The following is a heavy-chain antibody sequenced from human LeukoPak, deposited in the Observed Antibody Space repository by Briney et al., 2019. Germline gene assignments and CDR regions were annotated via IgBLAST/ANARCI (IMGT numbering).Heavy chain of an antibody. J-gene: IGHJ2*01. V-gene: IGHV3-21*01. CDR2: IGGRGGNI. Sequence: GGSLRLSCAASGFIFSNYAMIWVRQAPGKGLEWVSTIGGRGGNIYYAESVKGRFTISRDNAKNSLYLQMNSLRAEDTAVYYCARLYCSSTSCYGVRYFDLWGRGTLVTVSS. CDR1: GFIFSNYA. D-gene: IGHD2-2*01. CDR3: ARLYCSSTSCYGVRYFDL.